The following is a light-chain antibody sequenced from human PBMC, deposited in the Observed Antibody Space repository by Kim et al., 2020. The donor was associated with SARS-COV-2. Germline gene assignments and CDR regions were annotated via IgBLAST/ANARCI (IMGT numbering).Light chain of an antibody. CDR3: QQRSNWPLT. Sequence: LSPGERVTLSCRASQSISSYLAWCQQRPGQAPRLLIYSASTRATGIPARFSGSGSGTDFTLTISSLEPEDFAVYYCQQRSNWPLTFGGGTKVDIK. CDR1: QSISSY. CDR2: SAS. J-gene: IGKJ4*01. V-gene: IGKV3-11*01.